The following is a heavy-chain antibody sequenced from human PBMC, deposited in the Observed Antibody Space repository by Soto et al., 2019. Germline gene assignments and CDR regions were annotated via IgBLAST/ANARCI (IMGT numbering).Heavy chain of an antibody. CDR1: GFTFSNYW. CDR2: INNDGSVS. CDR3: ARGDCVGGTCYSLAGSFYYYMDV. D-gene: IGHD2-15*01. Sequence: EVQLVESGGGLVQPGGSRRLSCVASGFTFSNYWMYWVRQAPGEGLVWVSRINNDGSVSSYADSVKGRLTISRDNVKNTLYLQMDSLRAEDTAVYYCARGDCVGGTCYSLAGSFYYYMDVWGKGTTVTVFS. V-gene: IGHV3-74*01. J-gene: IGHJ6*03.